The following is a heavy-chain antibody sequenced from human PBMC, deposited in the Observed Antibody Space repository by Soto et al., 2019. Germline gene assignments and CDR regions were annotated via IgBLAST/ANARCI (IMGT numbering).Heavy chain of an antibody. Sequence: QVQLVESGGGVVQPGRSLRLSCAASGFTFSSYAMHWVRQAPGKGLEWVAVISYDGSNKYYADSVKGPFTISRDNAKNTLYLQMNSLRAEDTAVYYCAREGMATTAYYYYYGMDVWGQGTTVTVSS. CDR3: AREGMATTAYYYYYGMDV. V-gene: IGHV3-30-3*01. J-gene: IGHJ6*02. D-gene: IGHD1-1*01. CDR1: GFTFSSYA. CDR2: ISYDGSNK.